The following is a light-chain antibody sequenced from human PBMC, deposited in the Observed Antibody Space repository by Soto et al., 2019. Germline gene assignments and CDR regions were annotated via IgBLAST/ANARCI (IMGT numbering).Light chain of an antibody. Sequence: SVLTQPASVSGSPGQSITISCTVTSSDFGGYNYVSWYQQHPGKAPKLMIYDVSNRPSGVSNRFSGSKSGNTASLTISGLQAEDEADYYCSSYTSSIAPYVFGTGTKVTVL. V-gene: IGLV2-14*01. CDR2: DVS. CDR3: SSYTSSIAPYV. J-gene: IGLJ1*01. CDR1: SSDFGGYNY.